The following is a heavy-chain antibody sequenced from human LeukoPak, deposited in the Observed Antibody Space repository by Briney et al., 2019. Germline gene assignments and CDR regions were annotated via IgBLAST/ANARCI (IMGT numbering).Heavy chain of an antibody. J-gene: IGHJ4*02. CDR1: GYSISSGYY. CDR3: AREGREDWLVPGRFDY. Sequence: SETLSLTCTVSGYSISSGYYWGWIRQPPGKGLEWIGSIYHSGSTYYNPSLKSRVTISVDTSKNQFSLKLTSVTAADTAVYYCAREGREDWLVPGRFDYWGQGTLVTVSS. CDR2: IYHSGST. D-gene: IGHD6-19*01. V-gene: IGHV4-38-2*02.